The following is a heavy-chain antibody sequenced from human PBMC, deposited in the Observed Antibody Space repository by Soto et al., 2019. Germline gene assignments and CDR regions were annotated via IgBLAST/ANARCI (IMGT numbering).Heavy chain of an antibody. J-gene: IGHJ5*02. CDR3: ARHLSRQSWKWFDP. Sequence: QVQLVQSGAEVKEPGASVKVSCRTSGYTFTDHYINWVRQAPGQGPEYMGWIHPNRGDTKYTQRFQGRVTMTRDTSISTVYMELRRLTSDDTAVYYCARHLSRQSWKWFDPWGQGTLVTVSS. V-gene: IGHV1-2*02. CDR2: IHPNRGDT. CDR1: GYTFTDHY. D-gene: IGHD1-1*01.